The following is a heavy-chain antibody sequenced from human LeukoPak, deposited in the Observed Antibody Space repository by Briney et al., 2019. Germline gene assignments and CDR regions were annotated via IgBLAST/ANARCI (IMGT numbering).Heavy chain of an antibody. D-gene: IGHD6-6*01. CDR2: ISPNSGGT. CDR3: ARSNIATRRGDILFDP. V-gene: IGHV1-2*02. J-gene: IGHJ5*02. CDR1: GYTLADYY. Sequence: VASVKVSCKASGYTLADYYMHWLRQAPGQGLEWMGWISPNSGGTNYAQNFQGRVTMTRDTSVSTAYMELSSLRSDDTAVYYCARSNIATRRGDILFDPWGQGTLVTVSS.